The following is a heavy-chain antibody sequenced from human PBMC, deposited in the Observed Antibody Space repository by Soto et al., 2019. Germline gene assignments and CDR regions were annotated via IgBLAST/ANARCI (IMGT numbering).Heavy chain of an antibody. CDR2: ISYSGST. V-gene: IGHV4-59*01. Sequence: QVQLQESGPGLVKPSATLSLTCTVSGGSISGYYWNWIRQPPGKGLEWIGYISYSGSTNYNPSLKSRVTISLDTPKNQFSLKLSSVTAADTAIFYCARGKGSIRPRVFDIWGQGTMVTVSS. CDR1: GGSISGYY. J-gene: IGHJ3*02. CDR3: ARGKGSIRPRVFDI.